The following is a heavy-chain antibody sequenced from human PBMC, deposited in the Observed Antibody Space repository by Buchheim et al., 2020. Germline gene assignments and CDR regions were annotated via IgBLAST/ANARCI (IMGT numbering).Heavy chain of an antibody. CDR3: VKSRSGYYPRNYYFYMHV. J-gene: IGHJ6*03. V-gene: IGHV3-30*18. D-gene: IGHD3-3*01. CDR2: ISEDGKNK. CDR1: GFTFRNYG. Sequence: QVQLVESGGGVVQPGGSLRLSCGASGFTFRNYGMHWVRQAPGKGQEWVAVISEDGKNKYYTDSVKGRFTISRDNSKSTVDLQINSVRREDTAVYYCVKSRSGYYPRNYYFYMHVWGTGTT.